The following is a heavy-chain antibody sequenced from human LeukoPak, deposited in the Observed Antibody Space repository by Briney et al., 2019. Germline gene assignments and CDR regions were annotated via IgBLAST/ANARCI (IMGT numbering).Heavy chain of an antibody. CDR2: INHSGRT. Sequence: SETLSLTCTVSGGSISGHYWSWIRQPPGRGLEWIGEINHSGRTDYNPSLKSRVTISVDTSKNQFSLKLSSVTAADTAVYYCARRTAMVTSSHKGWFDPWGQGTLVTVSS. CDR3: ARRTAMVTSSHKGWFDP. D-gene: IGHD5-18*01. J-gene: IGHJ5*02. V-gene: IGHV4-34*01. CDR1: GGSISGHY.